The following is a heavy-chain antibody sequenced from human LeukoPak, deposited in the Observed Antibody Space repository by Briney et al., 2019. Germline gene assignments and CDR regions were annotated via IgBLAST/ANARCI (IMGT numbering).Heavy chain of an antibody. CDR3: ARSGPAGSAAGLFDY. V-gene: IGHV4-59*01. CDR1: GGSISSYY. D-gene: IGHD6-13*01. CDR2: IYYSGST. Sequence: SETLSLTCTVSGGSISSYYWSWIRQPPGKGLGWIGYIYYSGSTNHNPSLKSRVTISIDTSKNQFSLKLSSVTAADTAVYYCARSGPAGSAAGLFDYWGQGTLVTVSS. J-gene: IGHJ4*02.